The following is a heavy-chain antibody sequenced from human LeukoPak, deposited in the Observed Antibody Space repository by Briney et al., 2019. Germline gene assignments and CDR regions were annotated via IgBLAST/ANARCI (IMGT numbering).Heavy chain of an antibody. J-gene: IGHJ4*02. CDR2: INWNGGST. Sequence: PGGSLRLSCAASGFTFDDYGMSWVRQAPGKGLEWVSGINWNGGSTGYADSVKGRFTISRDNAKNSLYLQMNSLRAEDTAVYYCAKDRGVTMIVVVIGGFDYWGQGTLVTVSS. CDR1: GFTFDDYG. CDR3: AKDRGVTMIVVVIGGFDY. D-gene: IGHD3-22*01. V-gene: IGHV3-20*04.